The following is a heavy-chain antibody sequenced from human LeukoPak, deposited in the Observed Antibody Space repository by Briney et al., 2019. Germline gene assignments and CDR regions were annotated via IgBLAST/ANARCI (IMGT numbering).Heavy chain of an antibody. D-gene: IGHD6-6*01. CDR2: IYHSGST. V-gene: IGHV4-38-2*01. CDR3: ARQLAEYSYYFDY. CDR1: GYSISSGYY. Sequence: SETLSLTCAVSGYSISSGYYWGWIRQPPGKGLEWIGSIYHSGSTYYNPSLKSRVTISVDTSKNQFSLKLGSVTAADTAVYYCARQLAEYSYYFDYWGQGTLVTVSS. J-gene: IGHJ4*02.